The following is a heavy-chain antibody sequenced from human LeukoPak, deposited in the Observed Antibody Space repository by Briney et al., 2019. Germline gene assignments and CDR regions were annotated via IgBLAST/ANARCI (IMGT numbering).Heavy chain of an antibody. Sequence: HPGGSLRLSCAASGFTFSSYAMNWVRQAPGKGLEWVSSIGESGGTTDYADSVKGRFTISRDNSKNTLYLQMNSLRAEDTAVYYCARQWLINGWGQGILVTVSS. CDR1: GFTFSSYA. D-gene: IGHD6-19*01. CDR2: IGESGGTT. CDR3: ARQWLING. V-gene: IGHV3-23*01. J-gene: IGHJ4*02.